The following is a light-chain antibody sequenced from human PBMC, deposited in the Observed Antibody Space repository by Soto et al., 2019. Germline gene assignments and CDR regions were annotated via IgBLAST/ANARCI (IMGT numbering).Light chain of an antibody. V-gene: IGKV3D-20*02. CDR1: QSVSSSY. J-gene: IGKJ5*01. CDR3: QQRSSAIT. Sequence: EIVLTQSPGTLSLSLVERATLSFRASQSVSSSYLAWYQQKPGQAPRLLIYGASSRATGIPDRFSGSGSGTDFTLTISSLEPEDFAVYYCQQRSSAITFGQGTRLGIK. CDR2: GAS.